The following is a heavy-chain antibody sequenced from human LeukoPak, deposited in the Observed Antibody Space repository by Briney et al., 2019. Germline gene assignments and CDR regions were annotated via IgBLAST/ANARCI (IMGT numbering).Heavy chain of an antibody. D-gene: IGHD3-22*01. CDR1: GGSISSYY. CDR3: ARGRRKSWDSSGYYIDY. CDR2: IYYSGST. V-gene: IGHV4-59*01. J-gene: IGHJ4*02. Sequence: PSETLSLTCTVSGGSISSYYWSWIRQPPGKGLEWIGYIYYSGSTNYNPSLKSRVTISVDTSKNQFSLKLSSVTAADTAVYYCARGRRKSWDSSGYYIDYWGQGTLVTVSS.